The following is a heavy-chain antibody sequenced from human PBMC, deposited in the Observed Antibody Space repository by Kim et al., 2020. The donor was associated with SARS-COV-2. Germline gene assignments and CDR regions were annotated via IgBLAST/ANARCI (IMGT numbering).Heavy chain of an antibody. Sequence: ASVKVSCKASGYTFTSYGISWVRQAPGQGLEWMGWISAYNGNTNYAQKLQGRVTMTTDTSTTTAYMEMRSLRSDDTAVYYCARVHPHRYYDMDVWGQGTTVTVSS. J-gene: IGHJ6*02. V-gene: IGHV1-18*01. CDR2: ISAYNGNT. CDR1: GYTFTSYG. CDR3: ARVHPHRYYDMDV.